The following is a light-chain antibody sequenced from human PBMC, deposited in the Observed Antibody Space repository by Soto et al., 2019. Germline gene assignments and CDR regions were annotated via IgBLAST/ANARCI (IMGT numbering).Light chain of an antibody. CDR1: SSDVGGYNY. V-gene: IGLV2-8*01. J-gene: IGLJ1*01. CDR2: EVS. Sequence: QSVLTHPPSASGSPGQSFTISCTGTSSDVGGYNYVSWYQQHPGKAPKLMIYEVSKRPSGVPDRFSGSKSGNTASLTVSGLQAEDEADYYCSSYAGSYRVFGTGTKVTVL. CDR3: SSYAGSYRV.